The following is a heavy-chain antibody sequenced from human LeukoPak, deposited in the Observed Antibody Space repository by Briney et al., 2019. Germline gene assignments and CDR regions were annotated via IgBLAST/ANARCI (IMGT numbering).Heavy chain of an antibody. J-gene: IGHJ5*02. CDR3: ARVVPTTKGGCFDP. D-gene: IGHD2-2*01. CDR1: GDSISTGTSF. V-gene: IGHV4-61*02. Sequence: PSETLSLTCAVSGDSISTGTSFWNWIRQPAGKGLEYIGRFYTTGSINYNPSLKSRVAILVDTSKNQFSLTLTSVTAADTAVYFCARVVPTTKGGCFDPWGQGILVTVSS. CDR2: FYTTGSI.